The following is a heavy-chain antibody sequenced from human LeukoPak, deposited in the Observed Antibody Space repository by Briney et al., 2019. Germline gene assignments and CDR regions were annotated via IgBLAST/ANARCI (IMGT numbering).Heavy chain of an antibody. J-gene: IGHJ4*02. CDR3: AITLIWFGDAPGGFDY. CDR1: GYIFTGFY. D-gene: IGHD3-10*01. V-gene: IGHV1-2*02. CDR2: INPKSGDT. Sequence: ASVKVSCKASGYIFTGFYIHWVRQAPGQGLEWMGWINPKSGDTHYRQKFQGRVTMARDTSISTAYMELSNLRSDDTALYYCAITLIWFGDAPGGFDYWGQGSLVTVSS.